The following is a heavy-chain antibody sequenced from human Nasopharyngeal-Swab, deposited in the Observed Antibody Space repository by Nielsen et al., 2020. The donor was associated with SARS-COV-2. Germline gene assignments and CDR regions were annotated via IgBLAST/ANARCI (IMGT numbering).Heavy chain of an antibody. CDR2: ISGSGGST. J-gene: IGHJ4*02. CDR1: GFTFSSYA. V-gene: IGHV3-23*01. Sequence: GESLEISGAAPGFTFSSYAMSWVRQAPGKGLEWVSAISGSGGSTYYADSVKGRFTIARDNSKNTLYLQMNSLRAEDTAVYYCAKDDTLFDYWGQGTLVTVSS. CDR3: AKDDTLFDY.